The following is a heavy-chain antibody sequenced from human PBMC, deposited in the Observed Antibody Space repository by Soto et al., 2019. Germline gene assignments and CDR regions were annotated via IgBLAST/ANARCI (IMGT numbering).Heavy chain of an antibody. V-gene: IGHV4-31*03. CDR3: SRYRSSPVAGSFDY. CDR2: IYYSGST. D-gene: IGHD6-19*01. Sequence: PSETLSLTCTVSGGSISRGGYYWSWIRQHPGKGLEWIGYIYYSGSTYYNPSLKSRVTISVDTSKNQFSLKLSSVTAADTAVYYCSRYRSSPVAGSFDYRGQGILLTVSS. J-gene: IGHJ4*02. CDR1: GGSISRGGYY.